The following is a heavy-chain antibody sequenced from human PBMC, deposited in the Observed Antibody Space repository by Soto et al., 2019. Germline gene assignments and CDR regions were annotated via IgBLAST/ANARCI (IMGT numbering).Heavy chain of an antibody. CDR3: ARAGYYDLLTGYSTLSWFDP. Sequence: ASVKVSCKTSGYTFTSHGIIWVRQAPGQGLEWMGWSSAYNGNTNYAQKLQGRVTMTTDTSTSTAYMELRSLRSDDTAMYYCARAGYYDLLTGYSTLSWFDPWGQG. J-gene: IGHJ5*02. CDR2: SSAYNGNT. CDR1: GYTFTSHG. V-gene: IGHV1-18*01. D-gene: IGHD3-9*01.